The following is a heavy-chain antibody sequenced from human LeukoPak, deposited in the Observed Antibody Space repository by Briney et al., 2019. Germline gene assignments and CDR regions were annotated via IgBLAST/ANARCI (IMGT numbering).Heavy chain of an antibody. CDR3: ARDYRGSLDTFDY. V-gene: IGHV3-30-3*01. Sequence: GGSLRLSCAASGFTFSSYAMHWVRQAPGKGLEWVAVISYDGSNKYYADSVKGRFTISRDNSKNTLYLQMNSLRDEDTAVYYCARDYRGSLDTFDYWGQGTLVTVSS. D-gene: IGHD1-26*01. CDR2: ISYDGSNK. J-gene: IGHJ4*02. CDR1: GFTFSSYA.